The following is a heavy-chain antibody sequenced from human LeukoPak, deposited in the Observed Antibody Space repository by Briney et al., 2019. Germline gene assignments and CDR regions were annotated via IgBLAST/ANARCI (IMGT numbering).Heavy chain of an antibody. CDR2: IIPILGMA. V-gene: IGHV1-69*04. D-gene: IGHD2-15*01. J-gene: IGHJ4*02. CDR3: AREGKVVVAATLHC. CDR1: GGTFSSYA. Sequence: PSVRVSCKASGGTFSSYAISWVPQAPGQGLEWMGRIIPILGMANYAQKFQGRVTITADKSTSTAYMELSSLRSEDTAVYYCAREGKVVVAATLHCWGQGTLVTVSS.